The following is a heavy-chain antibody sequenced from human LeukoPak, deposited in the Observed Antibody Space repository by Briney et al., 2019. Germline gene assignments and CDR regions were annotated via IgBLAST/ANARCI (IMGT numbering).Heavy chain of an antibody. CDR1: GFAFSSYW. CDR2: IKEDGSEK. J-gene: IGHJ4*02. CDR3: ARDPSSLRDSYDY. Sequence: GGSLRLSCAASGFAFSSYWMNWVRQAPGKGLEWVANIKEDGSEKYYVDSVRGRFTISRDNTKNSLYLQMNSLRAEDTAVYYCARDPSSLRDSYDYWGQGTLVTVSS. V-gene: IGHV3-7*01.